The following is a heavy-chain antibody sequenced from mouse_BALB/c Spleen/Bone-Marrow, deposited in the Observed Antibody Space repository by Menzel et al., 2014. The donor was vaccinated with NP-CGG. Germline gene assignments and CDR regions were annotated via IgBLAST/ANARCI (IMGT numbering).Heavy chain of an antibody. V-gene: IGHV4-1*02. J-gene: IGHJ3*01. CDR3: ARNDGYSFAY. Sequence: EVKLLESGGGLVQPGGSLKLSCAASGFDFSGYWMSWVRQAPGKGLEWIGEINPDSSTTNYTPSLKDKFIISRDNAKNTLYLQMSKVRSGDTALYYCARNDGYSFAYWGQGTLVTVSA. CDR2: INPDSSTT. CDR1: GFDFSGYW. D-gene: IGHD2-3*01.